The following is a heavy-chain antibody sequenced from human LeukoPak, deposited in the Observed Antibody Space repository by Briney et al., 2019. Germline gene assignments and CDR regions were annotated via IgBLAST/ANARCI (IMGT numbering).Heavy chain of an antibody. V-gene: IGHV3-43*02. D-gene: IGHD5-18*01. J-gene: IGHJ4*02. Sequence: GGSLRLSCAATGFTFDDYAMHWVRQAPGKGLEWVSLISGDGGSTYYADSVKGRFIISRDNSKNSLYLQMNSLRTEDTALYYCAKDILLTAMIDYWGQGTLVTVSS. CDR3: AKDILLTAMIDY. CDR1: GFTFDDYA. CDR2: ISGDGGST.